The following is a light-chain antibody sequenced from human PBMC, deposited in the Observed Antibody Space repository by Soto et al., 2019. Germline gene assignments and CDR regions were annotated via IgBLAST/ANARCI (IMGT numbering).Light chain of an antibody. V-gene: IGKV1-17*01. J-gene: IGKJ1*01. CDR1: HDIRND. Sequence: DIQMTQSPSSLSASVGDRVTITCQASHDIRNDLNWYQQKSGKAPKLLIYAASTLQSGVPSRFSGSGSGKEFTLTISSLQPEDFATYYCQQLNSYRRTFGQGTKVDI. CDR3: QQLNSYRRT. CDR2: AAS.